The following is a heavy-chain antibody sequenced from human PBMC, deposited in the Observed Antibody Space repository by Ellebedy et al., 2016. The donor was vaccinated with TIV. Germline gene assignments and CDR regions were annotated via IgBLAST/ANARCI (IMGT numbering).Heavy chain of an antibody. CDR1: GFSFVSYW. D-gene: IGHD4-17*01. CDR2: IRQDGNDR. CDR3: ARDGSYGDYRSPTHAFEI. Sequence: GGSLRLSCAASGFSFVSYWMTWVRQAPGRGLEWVANIRQDGNDRYYVDSVKGRFTISRDNAKNSLYLQMNSLRIEDTAVYYCARDGSYGDYRSPTHAFEIWGQGTMVAVSS. J-gene: IGHJ3*02. V-gene: IGHV3-7*01.